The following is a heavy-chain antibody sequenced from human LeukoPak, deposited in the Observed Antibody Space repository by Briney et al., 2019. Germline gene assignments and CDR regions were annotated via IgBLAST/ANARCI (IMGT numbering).Heavy chain of an antibody. Sequence: PGGSLRLSCAASGFTFSSYEMNWVRQAPGKGLEWVSYISSSGSTIYYADSVKGRFTISRDNAKNSLYLQMNSLRAEDTAVYYCARSGLVEGYSYGYGHFDYWGQGTLVTVSS. J-gene: IGHJ4*02. D-gene: IGHD5-18*01. CDR2: ISSSGSTI. CDR1: GFTFSSYE. V-gene: IGHV3-48*03. CDR3: ARSGLVEGYSYGYGHFDY.